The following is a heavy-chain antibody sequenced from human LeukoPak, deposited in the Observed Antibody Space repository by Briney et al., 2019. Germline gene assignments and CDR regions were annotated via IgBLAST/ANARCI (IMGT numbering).Heavy chain of an antibody. CDR1: GITFSSYG. D-gene: IGHD6-13*01. Sequence: GGTLRLSCAASGITFSSYGMSWVRQAPGKGLEWVSSISSTGGTTYYADSVKGRFTISRDNAKNSLYLQMNSLRAEDTAVYYCAREQEIAAAPWFDPWGQGTLVTVSS. J-gene: IGHJ5*02. CDR2: ISSTGGTT. V-gene: IGHV3-23*01. CDR3: AREQEIAAAPWFDP.